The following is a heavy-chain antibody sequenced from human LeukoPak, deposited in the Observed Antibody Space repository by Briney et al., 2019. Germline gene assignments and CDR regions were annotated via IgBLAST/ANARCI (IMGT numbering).Heavy chain of an antibody. V-gene: IGHV1-2*02. Sequence: ASVKVSCKPSRYTFTGYFLHWLRPAPGQAFEWMGWINPNSGGTYYTQRLQGRVTMTRDTSISTAYMEPSSLRSDDTAVYYCARAQSLTAPAGTFANSWGQGTLVTVSS. CDR1: RYTFTGYF. CDR2: INPNSGGT. J-gene: IGHJ4*02. CDR3: ARAQSLTAPAGTFANS. D-gene: IGHD6-13*01.